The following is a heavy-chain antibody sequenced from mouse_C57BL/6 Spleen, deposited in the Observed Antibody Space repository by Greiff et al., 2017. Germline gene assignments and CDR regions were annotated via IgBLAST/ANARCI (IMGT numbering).Heavy chain of an antibody. V-gene: IGHV1-53*01. CDR1: GYTFTSYG. CDR3: ARYYYSNGQGYYFDY. Sequence: QVQRQQTGTELVKPGASGKRSCKASGYTFTSYGMHGGKQRPGQGSEWIGNINPSNGGTKYNEKCKSKATLAVDKSSSTAYMQLSSLTSEDSAVYYCARYYYSNGQGYYFDYWGQGTTLTVSS. CDR2: INPSNGGT. D-gene: IGHD2-5*01. J-gene: IGHJ2*01.